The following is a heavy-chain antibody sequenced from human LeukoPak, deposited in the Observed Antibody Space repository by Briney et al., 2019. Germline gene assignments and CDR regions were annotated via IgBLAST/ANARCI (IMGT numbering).Heavy chain of an antibody. V-gene: IGHV5-51*01. D-gene: IGHD3-10*01. CDR3: ARLRWPRGGRSSFDY. CDR1: GYNFPSQW. Sequence: GESLKISCKGSGYNFPSQWIGWVRQMPGKGLEWMGIIYPSDSDTRYSPSFQGQVTMSADKSISTAYLQWSSLKASDTAMYYCARLRWPRGGRSSFDYWGQGALVTVSS. CDR2: IYPSDSDT. J-gene: IGHJ4*02.